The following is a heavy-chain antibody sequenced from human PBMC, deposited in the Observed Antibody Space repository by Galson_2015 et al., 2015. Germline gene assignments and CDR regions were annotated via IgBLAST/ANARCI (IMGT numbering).Heavy chain of an antibody. J-gene: IGHJ4*02. D-gene: IGHD6-13*01. V-gene: IGHV5-51*01. Sequence: YPSDSDTRYSPSFRGQVTISADKSISTAYLQWSSLKASDTAMYYCARQGMGAAEDYWGQGTLVTVSS. CDR2: YPSDSDT. CDR3: ARQGMGAAEDY.